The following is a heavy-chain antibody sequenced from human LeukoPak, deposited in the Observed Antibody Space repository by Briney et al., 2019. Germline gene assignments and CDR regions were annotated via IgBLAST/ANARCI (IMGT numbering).Heavy chain of an antibody. J-gene: IGHJ4*02. V-gene: IGHV3-72*01. CDR2: SRNKAYSYTT. Sequence: GGSLRLSCAASGFTFSDHYVDWVRQAPGKGLEWVGCSRNKAYSYTTEYAASVKGRFSISRDDSRNSVYLQMNSLKIEDTAAYYCSRDLTMVRGVTDYWGQGTLVTVSS. D-gene: IGHD3-10*01. CDR1: GFTFSDHY. CDR3: SRDLTMVRGVTDY.